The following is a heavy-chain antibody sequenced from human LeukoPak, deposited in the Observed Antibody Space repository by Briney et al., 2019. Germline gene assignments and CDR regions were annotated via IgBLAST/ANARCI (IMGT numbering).Heavy chain of an antibody. CDR2: ISSSSSYI. Sequence: GGSLRLSCAASGFTFSSYSMNWVRQAPGEGLEWVSSISSSSSYIYYADSVKGRFTISRDNAKNSLYLQMNILRSEHTAVYYCASGMYYYDSRGNWGQGTLVTVSS. V-gene: IGHV3-21*01. J-gene: IGHJ4*02. CDR1: GFTFSSYS. D-gene: IGHD3-22*01. CDR3: ASGMYYYDSRGN.